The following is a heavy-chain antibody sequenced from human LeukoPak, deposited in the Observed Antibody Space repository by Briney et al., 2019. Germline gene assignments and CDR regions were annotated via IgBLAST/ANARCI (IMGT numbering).Heavy chain of an antibody. D-gene: IGHD3-3*01. J-gene: IGHJ4*02. V-gene: IGHV3-23*01. CDR1: GFTFSSYA. CDR3: AKTPFTIFGVVNYFDY. Sequence: GGSLRLSCAASGFTFSSYAMSWVRQAPGKGLEWVSAISGSGGSTYYADSVKGRFTISRDNSKNTLYLQMNSLRAEDTAVYYCAKTPFTIFGVVNYFDYWGQGTLVTVSS. CDR2: ISGSGGST.